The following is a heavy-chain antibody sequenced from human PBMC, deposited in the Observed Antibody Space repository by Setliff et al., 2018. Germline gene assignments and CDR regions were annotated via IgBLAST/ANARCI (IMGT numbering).Heavy chain of an antibody. CDR3: ARDRQYCSSTSCYTSYFYYYAMDI. D-gene: IGHD2-2*02. V-gene: IGHV4-34*01. J-gene: IGHJ6*02. Sequence: PSETLSLTCGGYGGSISDYYWSWIRQPPGKGLEWIGEINHSGSTNYNPSLKSRVTISLDTSRNQVSLKLSSVTAADTAVYYCARDRQYCSSTSCYTSYFYYYAMDIWGQGTTGTSP. CDR2: INHSGST. CDR1: GGSISDYY.